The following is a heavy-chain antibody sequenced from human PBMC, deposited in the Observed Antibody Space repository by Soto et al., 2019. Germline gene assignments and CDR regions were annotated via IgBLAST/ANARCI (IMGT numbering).Heavy chain of an antibody. CDR3: SLVTSSGDNVY. J-gene: IGHJ4*02. V-gene: IGHV4-59*01. Sequence: QVQLQESGPGLVKPSETLSLTCTVSGGSMSGYYWSWIRQPAGKGLEWSGYMYYSGSTHYNPALNSRATISGDTSRNQFSLNLRSVTAADTALYNCSLVTSSGDNVYWGQGTLVTVSS. CDR1: GGSMSGYY. D-gene: IGHD2-21*02. CDR2: MYYSGST.